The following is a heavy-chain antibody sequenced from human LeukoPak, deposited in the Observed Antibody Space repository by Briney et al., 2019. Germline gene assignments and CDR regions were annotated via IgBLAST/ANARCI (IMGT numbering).Heavy chain of an antibody. CDR1: GFTFSEQY. CDR3: TSLRNCGCDCFFPH. V-gene: IGHV3-72*01. Sequence: GGSLRLSCTASGFTFSEQYMDWVRQAPGKGLEWVGRSRNKAKSYSTEYAASVKGRFTISRDESKNSLYLQMNSLKTEDTAVYYCTSLRNCGCDCFFPHWGQGTLVTVSS. J-gene: IGHJ1*01. CDR2: SRNKAKSYST. D-gene: IGHD2-21*02.